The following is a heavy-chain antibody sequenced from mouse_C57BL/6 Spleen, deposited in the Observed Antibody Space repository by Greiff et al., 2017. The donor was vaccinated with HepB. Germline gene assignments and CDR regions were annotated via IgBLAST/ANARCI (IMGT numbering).Heavy chain of an antibody. J-gene: IGHJ2*01. CDR3: ARGIYYGSSPYYFDY. D-gene: IGHD1-1*01. Sequence: QVQLQQPGAELVKPGASVKMSCKASGYTFTSYWITWVKQRPGQGLEWIGDIYPGSGSTNYNEKFKSKATLTVDTSSSTAYMQLSRLTSEDSAVYYCARGIYYGSSPYYFDYWGQGTTLTVSS. CDR2: IYPGSGST. CDR1: GYTFTSYW. V-gene: IGHV1-55*01.